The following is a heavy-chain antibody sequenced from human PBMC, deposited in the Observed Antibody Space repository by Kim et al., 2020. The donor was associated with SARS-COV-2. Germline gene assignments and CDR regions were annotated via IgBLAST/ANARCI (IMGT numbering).Heavy chain of an antibody. J-gene: IGHJ4*01. CDR1: GGSFGSSYY. D-gene: IGHD3-22*01. V-gene: IGHV4-39*01. Sequence: SETLSLTCTVTGGSFGSSYYWGWIRQPPGKGLEWIGSIFFSGSTYLNPSLKSRVTISVDTSKNQFSLKLTSVTAADTAIYYCARQTGYYDSSGYPDYWG. CDR3: ARQTGYYDSSGYPDY. CDR2: IFFSGST.